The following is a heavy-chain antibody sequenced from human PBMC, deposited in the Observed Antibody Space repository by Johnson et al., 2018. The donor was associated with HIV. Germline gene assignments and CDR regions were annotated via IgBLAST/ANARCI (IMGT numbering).Heavy chain of an antibody. CDR3: ARDRGGIAEQSGAFDI. D-gene: IGHD6-13*01. V-gene: IGHV3-NL1*01. Sequence: QVQLVESGGGVVQPGGSLRLSCAASGFTFSSYGMHWVRQAPGKGLEWVSGITWNGGSSTYADSVKGRFTISRDNSKNTLYLQMNSLRAEDTAVYYCARDRGGIAEQSGAFDIWGQGTMVTVSS. J-gene: IGHJ3*02. CDR1: GFTFSSYG. CDR2: ITWNGGSS.